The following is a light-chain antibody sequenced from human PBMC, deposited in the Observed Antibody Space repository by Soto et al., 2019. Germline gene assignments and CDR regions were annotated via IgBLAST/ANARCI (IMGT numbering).Light chain of an antibody. V-gene: IGKV3-20*01. CDR3: HQYGSSLGT. CDR2: DAV. Sequence: DIVLTQSPGTLSLSPGEGATLSCRASQSVTGTNLAWYQQRPGQAPRLLIYDAVRRATGIPDRFSGSGSGTDFTLTISRLEPEAFAVYYCHQYGSSLGTFGQGTKVDIK. J-gene: IGKJ2*01. CDR1: QSVTGTN.